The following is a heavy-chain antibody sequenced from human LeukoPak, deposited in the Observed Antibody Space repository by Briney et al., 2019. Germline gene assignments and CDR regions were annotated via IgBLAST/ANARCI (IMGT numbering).Heavy chain of an antibody. V-gene: IGHV4-39*01. CDR1: GGSISSNSYY. D-gene: IGHD4-23*01. J-gene: IGHJ6*03. CDR3: ARLHYGGNYGYYYYYMDV. CDR2: IYYTGST. Sequence: SETLSLTCTVSGGSISSNSYYWGWIRQPPGKGLEWIGSIYYTGSTYYNPSLKSRVTISVDTSKNQFSLKLSSVTAADTAVYYCARLHYGGNYGYYYYYMDVWGKGTTVTISS.